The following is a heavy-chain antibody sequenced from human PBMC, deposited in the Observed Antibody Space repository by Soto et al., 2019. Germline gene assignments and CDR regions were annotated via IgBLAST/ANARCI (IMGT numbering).Heavy chain of an antibody. J-gene: IGHJ4*02. CDR2: IYYSGST. CDR1: GGSISSSSYY. Sequence: SETLSLTCTVSGGSISSSSYYWGWIRQPPGKGLEWIGSIYYSGSTYYNPSLKSRVTISVDTSKNQFSLKLSSVTAADTAVYYCASYSSGWYDPEERYFDYWGQGTLVTVSS. D-gene: IGHD6-19*01. V-gene: IGHV4-39*01. CDR3: ASYSSGWYDPEERYFDY.